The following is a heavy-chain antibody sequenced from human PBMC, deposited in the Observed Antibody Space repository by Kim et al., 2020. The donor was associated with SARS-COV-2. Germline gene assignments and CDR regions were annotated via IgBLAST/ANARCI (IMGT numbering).Heavy chain of an antibody. Sequence: SVKVSCKASGGTFSSYAISWVRQAPGQGLEWMGGIIPIFGTANYAQKFQGRVTITADESTSTAYMELSSLRSEDTAVYYCARADGLMEWVCAFDIWGQGTMVTVSS. D-gene: IGHD3-3*01. V-gene: IGHV1-69*13. CDR1: GGTFSSYA. CDR3: ARADGLMEWVCAFDI. CDR2: IIPIFGTA. J-gene: IGHJ3*02.